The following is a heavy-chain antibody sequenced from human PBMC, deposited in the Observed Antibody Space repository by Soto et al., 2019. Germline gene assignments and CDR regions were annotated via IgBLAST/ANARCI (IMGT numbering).Heavy chain of an antibody. V-gene: IGHV3-23*01. D-gene: IGHD3-9*01. J-gene: IGHJ4*02. Sequence: EVQLSQSGGGLVQPGGSLRLSCEASGFSFSGYAMAWVRQAPGKGLEWVSAISGGGASTYYADSVKGRFTISRDSSKNTVYLQMNSLRPEDTAVYYCAKTESFNGYYNAFDYWGRGTQVTVSS. CDR1: GFSFSGYA. CDR2: ISGGGAST. CDR3: AKTESFNGYYNAFDY.